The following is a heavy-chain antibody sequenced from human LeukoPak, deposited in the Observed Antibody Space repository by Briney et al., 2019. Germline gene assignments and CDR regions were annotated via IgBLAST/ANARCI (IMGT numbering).Heavy chain of an antibody. V-gene: IGHV4-39*01. J-gene: IGHJ4*02. CDR1: GGSISSSSYY. D-gene: IGHD6-13*01. CDR2: IYYSGST. CDR3: ARQIAAEPLDY. Sequence: SETLSLTCTVSGGSISSSSYYWGWIRQPPGKGLEWIGSIYYSGSTYYNPSLKSRVTISVDTSKNQFSLKLSSVTAADTAVYYCARQIAAEPLDYWGQGTLVTVSS.